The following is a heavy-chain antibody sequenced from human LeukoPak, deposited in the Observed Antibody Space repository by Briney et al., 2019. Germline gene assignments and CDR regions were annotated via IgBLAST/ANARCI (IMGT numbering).Heavy chain of an antibody. D-gene: IGHD3-9*01. CDR3: ARNGDGWYDILTGYNWFDP. Sequence: GGSLRLSCAASGFTFSSYWMSWVRQAPGKGLEWVANIKQDGSEKYYVDSVKGRFTISRDNAKNSLYLQMNSLRAEDTAVYYCARNGDGWYDILTGYNWFDPWGQGTLVTVSS. J-gene: IGHJ5*02. CDR1: GFTFSSYW. CDR2: IKQDGSEK. V-gene: IGHV3-7*01.